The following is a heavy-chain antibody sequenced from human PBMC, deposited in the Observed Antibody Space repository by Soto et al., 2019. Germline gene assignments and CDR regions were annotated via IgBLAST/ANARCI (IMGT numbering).Heavy chain of an antibody. CDR3: ARISRYGEYDY. CDR1: GFTFSSYS. J-gene: IGHJ4*02. CDR2: ISSSSSTI. V-gene: IGHV3-48*01. Sequence: EVQLVESGGGLVQPGGSLRLSCAASGFTFSSYSMNWVRQAPGKGLEWVSYISSSSSTIYYADSVKGRFTISRDNAKNSLDLQMNSLRAEDTAVYYCARISRYGEYDYWGQGTLVTVSS. D-gene: IGHD4-17*01.